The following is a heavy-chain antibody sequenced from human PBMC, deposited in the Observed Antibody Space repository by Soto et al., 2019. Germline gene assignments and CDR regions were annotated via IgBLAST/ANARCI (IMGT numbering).Heavy chain of an antibody. D-gene: IGHD6-6*01. V-gene: IGHV4-59*01. Sequence: SETLSLTCTVSGCSISSYYWSWIRQPPGKGLEWIGYIYYSGSTNYNPSLKSRVTISVDTSKNQFSLKLSSVTAADTAVYYCARVIAALYYFDYWGQGTLVTVSS. J-gene: IGHJ4*02. CDR1: GCSISSYY. CDR2: IYYSGST. CDR3: ARVIAALYYFDY.